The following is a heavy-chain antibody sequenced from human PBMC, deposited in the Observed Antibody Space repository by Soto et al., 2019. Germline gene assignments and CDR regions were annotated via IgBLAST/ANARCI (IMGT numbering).Heavy chain of an antibody. CDR3: ARTNHIAAAGPSPSGPLHYGMDV. D-gene: IGHD6-13*01. V-gene: IGHV2-26*01. J-gene: IGHJ6*02. Sequence: SGPTLVNPTETLTLTCTVSGFSLSNARMGVSWIRQPPGKALEWLAHIFSNDEKSYSTSLKSRLTISKDTSKSQVVLTMTNMDPVDTATYYCARTNHIAAAGPSPSGPLHYGMDVWGQGTTVTVSS. CDR2: IFSNDEK. CDR1: GFSLSNARMG.